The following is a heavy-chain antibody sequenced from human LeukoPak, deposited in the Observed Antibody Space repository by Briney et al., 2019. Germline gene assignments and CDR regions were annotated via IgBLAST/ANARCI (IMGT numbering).Heavy chain of an antibody. V-gene: IGHV4-59*08. Sequence: SETLSLTCTVSGGSISSYYWSWIRQPPEKGLEWIGYIYYSGSTNYNPSLKSRVTISVDTSKNQFSLKLSSVTAADTAVYYCARQNSSGWYGTNDYWGQGTLVTVSS. D-gene: IGHD6-19*01. CDR1: GGSISSYY. CDR2: IYYSGST. J-gene: IGHJ4*02. CDR3: ARQNSSGWYGTNDY.